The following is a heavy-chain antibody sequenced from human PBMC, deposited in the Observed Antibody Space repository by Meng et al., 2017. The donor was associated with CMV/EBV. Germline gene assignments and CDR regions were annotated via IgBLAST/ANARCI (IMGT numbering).Heavy chain of an antibody. CDR2: INPNSGGT. J-gene: IGHJ4*02. CDR1: GYTFTGYY. D-gene: IGHD6-19*01. V-gene: IGHV1-2*02. CDR3: ARGGIAVAGTYDY. Sequence: ASVKVSCKASGYTFTGYYMHWVRQAPGQGPEWMGWINPNSGGTNYAQKFQGRVTMTRDTSISTAYMELSRLRSDDTAVYYCARGGIAVAGTYDYWGQGTLVTVSS.